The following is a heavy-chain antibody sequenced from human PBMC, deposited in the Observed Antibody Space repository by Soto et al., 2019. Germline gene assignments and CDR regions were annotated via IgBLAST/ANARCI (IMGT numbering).Heavy chain of an antibody. CDR2: IGGAGNDI. J-gene: IGHJ6*02. CDR1: GFAFSNFH. V-gene: IGHV3-23*01. Sequence: EMQVLESGGGLVQPGGSLRLSCAASGFAFSNFHMNWVRQAPAKGLQWVATIGGAGNDIHYADSVEGRFTVSRDNSKNTLHLQMDGLRDEDTAIYYCAKRFSDAWEAGMDVWGQGTTVTVSS. CDR3: AKRFSDAWEAGMDV. D-gene: IGHD1-26*01.